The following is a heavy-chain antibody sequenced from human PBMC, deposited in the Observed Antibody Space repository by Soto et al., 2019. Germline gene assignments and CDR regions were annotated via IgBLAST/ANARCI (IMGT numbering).Heavy chain of an antibody. CDR3: TTSPISGFYDSSGYPY. CDR1: GFTFSNAW. Sequence: GGSLRLSCAASGFTFSNAWMSWVRQAPGKGLEWVGRIKSKTDGGTTDYAAPEKGRFTISRDNSKNTLYLQMNSLKTEDTAVYYCTTSPISGFYDSSGYPYWGQGTLVTVSS. J-gene: IGHJ4*02. V-gene: IGHV3-15*01. CDR2: IKSKTDGGTT. D-gene: IGHD3-22*01.